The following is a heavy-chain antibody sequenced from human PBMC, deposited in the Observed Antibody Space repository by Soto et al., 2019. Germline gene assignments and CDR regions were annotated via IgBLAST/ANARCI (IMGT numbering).Heavy chain of an antibody. CDR3: ASLYCGGDCYDRPLDY. CDR2: IYSGGST. V-gene: IGHV3-66*01. J-gene: IGHJ4*02. Sequence: GGSLRLSCAASGFTVSSNYMSWVRQAPGKGLEWVSVIYSGGSTYYADSVKGRFTISRDNSKNTLYLQMNSLRAEDTAVYYCASLYCGGDCYDRPLDYWGQGTLVTVSS. CDR1: GFTVSSNY. D-gene: IGHD2-21*01.